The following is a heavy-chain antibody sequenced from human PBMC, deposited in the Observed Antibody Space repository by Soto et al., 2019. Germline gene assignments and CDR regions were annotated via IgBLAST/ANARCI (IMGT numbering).Heavy chain of an antibody. J-gene: IGHJ6*02. V-gene: IGHV3-23*01. CDR2: ISGSGYAT. CDR3: AKEETVLVNYYYYYGMDV. D-gene: IGHD4-17*01. Sequence: EVQLLESGGGLVQPGGSLRLSCAASGFTFSSYAMSWVRQAPGMGLEWVSVISGSGYATYYADSVKGRFTVSRDNSNNTVYLQVNSLRAEDTAVYYCAKEETVLVNYYYYYGMDVWGQGTTVTVSS. CDR1: GFTFSSYA.